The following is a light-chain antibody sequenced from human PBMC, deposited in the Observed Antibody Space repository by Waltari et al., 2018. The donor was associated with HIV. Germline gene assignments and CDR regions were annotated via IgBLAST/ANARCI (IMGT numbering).Light chain of an antibody. CDR3: CSFAASSTLL. Sequence: QSALTQPASVSGSPGHSIPISCTGTTSDVGTYDFVSWYQQHPGKAPKLIIFEVSERPSGVSDRFSGSKSGNTASLTISGLQADDEADYYCCSFAASSTLLFGGGTRLTVL. CDR2: EVS. CDR1: TSDVGTYDF. J-gene: IGLJ2*01. V-gene: IGLV2-23*02.